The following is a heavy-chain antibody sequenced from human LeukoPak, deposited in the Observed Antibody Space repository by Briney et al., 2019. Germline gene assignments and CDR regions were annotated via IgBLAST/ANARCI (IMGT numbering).Heavy chain of an antibody. CDR2: IYYSGST. D-gene: IGHD2-2*01. J-gene: IGHJ4*02. Sequence: SETLSLTCAVYGGSFSGYYWSWIRQPPGKGLEWIGSIYYSGSTYYNPSLKSRVTISIDTSKNQFSLKLSSVTAADTAVYYCARDCRVPPEVVPRYFDSWGQGTLVTVSS. CDR3: ARDCRVPPEVVPRYFDS. CDR1: GGSFSGYY. V-gene: IGHV4-34*01.